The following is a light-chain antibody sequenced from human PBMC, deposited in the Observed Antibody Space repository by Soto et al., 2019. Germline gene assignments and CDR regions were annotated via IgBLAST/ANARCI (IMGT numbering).Light chain of an antibody. V-gene: IGKV3-20*01. J-gene: IGKJ1*01. Sequence: EIVLTQSPGTLSLSPGERATLSCRASQSVSSSYLAWYQQKPGQAPRLLIYGASSRATGIPDRFSGSGSGTDFTLTISRLEPEDFAVYYCQQYGSSLQYPWTFGQGTKVEIK. CDR2: GAS. CDR1: QSVSSSY. CDR3: QQYGSSLQYPWT.